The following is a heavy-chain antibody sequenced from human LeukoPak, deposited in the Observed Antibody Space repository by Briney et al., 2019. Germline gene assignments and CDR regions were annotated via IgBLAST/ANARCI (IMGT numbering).Heavy chain of an antibody. D-gene: IGHD3-22*01. CDR1: GFTFSSYW. CDR2: IKQDGSEK. V-gene: IGHV3-7*01. Sequence: GGSLRLSCAASGFTFSSYWMTWVRQAPGKGLEWVANIKQDGSEKYHVDSVKGRFTISRDNAKSSLYLQMNSLRAEDTAVYYCAREGYDSSALADYWGQGTLVTVSS. J-gene: IGHJ4*02. CDR3: AREGYDSSALADY.